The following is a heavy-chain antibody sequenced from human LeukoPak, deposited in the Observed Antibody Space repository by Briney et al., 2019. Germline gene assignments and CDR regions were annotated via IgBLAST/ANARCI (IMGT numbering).Heavy chain of an antibody. Sequence: PGGSLRLSCAASGFTFDHYLMSWVRQAPGKGLEWVSAISGSGGSTYYAESVKGRFTVSRDNAKNSLYLQMNSLRAEDTAVYYCARASYCSSTSCYMGYYYMDVWGKGTTVTVSS. V-gene: IGHV3-23*01. CDR2: ISGSGGST. CDR3: ARASYCSSTSCYMGYYYMDV. J-gene: IGHJ6*03. D-gene: IGHD2-2*02. CDR1: GFTFDHYL.